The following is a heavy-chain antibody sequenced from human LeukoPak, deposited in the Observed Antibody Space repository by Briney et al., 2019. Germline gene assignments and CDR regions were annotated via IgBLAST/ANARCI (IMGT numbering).Heavy chain of an antibody. CDR3: AREKGYYYDSSGYYYG. Sequence: GSSVTVSCKASGGTFSSYAISWVRQAPGQGLEWMGGIIPIFGTANYAQKFQGRVTITADESTSTAYMELSSLRSEDTAVYYCAREKGYYYDSSGYYYGWGQGTLVTVSS. D-gene: IGHD3-22*01. V-gene: IGHV1-69*01. CDR1: GGTFSSYA. J-gene: IGHJ4*02. CDR2: IIPIFGTA.